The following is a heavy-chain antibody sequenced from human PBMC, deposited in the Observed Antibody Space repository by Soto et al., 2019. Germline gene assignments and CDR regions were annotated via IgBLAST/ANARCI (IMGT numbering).Heavy chain of an antibody. D-gene: IGHD1-7*01. CDR1: GFTFSNYG. V-gene: IGHV3-33*01. CDR2: IWYDGSNK. J-gene: IGHJ4*02. CDR3: ARDLETNWNYAPGY. Sequence: GGSLRLSCAASGFTFSNYGMHWVRQAPGKGLEWVAAIWYDGSNKYYADSVKGRFTISRDNSKNTLFLQMNSLRAEDTAVFYCARDLETNWNYAPGYWGQGTLVTVSS.